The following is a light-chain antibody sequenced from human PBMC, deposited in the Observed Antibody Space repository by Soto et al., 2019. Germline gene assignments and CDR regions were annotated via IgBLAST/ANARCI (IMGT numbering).Light chain of an antibody. Sequence: DIQMTQSPSTLSASVGDRVTLTCRASQTVSSWLAWYQQKPGEAPKVLIYKASSLQSGVPSRFSGSGSGTEFTLTISSLQPADFASYYCHQYNSYPWTFGQGTKVDIK. J-gene: IGKJ1*01. V-gene: IGKV1-5*03. CDR2: KAS. CDR3: HQYNSYPWT. CDR1: QTVSSW.